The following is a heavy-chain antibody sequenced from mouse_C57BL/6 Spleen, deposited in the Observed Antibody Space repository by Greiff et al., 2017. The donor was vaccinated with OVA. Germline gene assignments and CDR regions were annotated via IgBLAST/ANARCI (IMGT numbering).Heavy chain of an antibody. CDR3: ASYYGRGDYFDY. CDR1: GYSITSGYY. CDR2: ISYDGSN. J-gene: IGHJ2*01. D-gene: IGHD1-1*01. Sequence: DVKLVESGPGLVKPSQSLSLTCSVTGYSITSGYYWNWIRQFPGNKLEWMGYISYDGSNNYNPSLKNRISITRDTSKNQFFLKLNSVTTEDTATYYCASYYGRGDYFDYWGQGTTLTVSS. V-gene: IGHV3-6*01.